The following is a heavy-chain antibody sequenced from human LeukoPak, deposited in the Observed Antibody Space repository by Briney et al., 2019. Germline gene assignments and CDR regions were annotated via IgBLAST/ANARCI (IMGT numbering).Heavy chain of an antibody. CDR1: GYTFTGYY. D-gene: IGHD2-15*01. CDR2: INPNSGGT. Sequence: GASVKVSCKASGYTFTGYYMHWVRQAPGQGLEWMGWINPNSGGTNYAQKFQGRVTMTRDTSISTAYMELSRLRSDDTAVYYCARDWRIGYCSGGSCSGMDVWGRGTTVTVSS. V-gene: IGHV1-2*02. J-gene: IGHJ6*02. CDR3: ARDWRIGYCSGGSCSGMDV.